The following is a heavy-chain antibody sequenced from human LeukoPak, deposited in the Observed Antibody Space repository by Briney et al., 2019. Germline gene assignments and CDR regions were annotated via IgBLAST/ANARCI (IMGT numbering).Heavy chain of an antibody. CDR3: ARETDYGDYVLRPRCEWCFDY. Sequence: GGSLRLSCAASAFTFSSYAMSWVRQAPGKGLEWVSAISRSGGSTYYADSVKGRFTISRDNSKNTLYLQMNSLRAEDTAVYYCARETDYGDYVLRPRCEWCFDYWGQGTLVTVSS. V-gene: IGHV3-23*01. CDR1: AFTFSSYA. CDR2: ISRSGGST. D-gene: IGHD4-17*01. J-gene: IGHJ4*02.